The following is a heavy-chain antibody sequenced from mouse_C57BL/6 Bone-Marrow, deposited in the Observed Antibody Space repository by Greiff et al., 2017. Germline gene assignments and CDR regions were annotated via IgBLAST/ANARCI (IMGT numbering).Heavy chain of an antibody. CDR1: GFNIQVYY. J-gene: IGHJ3*01. D-gene: IGHD1-1*01. CDR2: IAPEDGAP. CDR3: ARWSTTGPFAY. V-gene: IGHV14-2*01. Sequence: EVQLPQPGAELVKPGASVQLSCTASGFNIQVYYMHWVKQRTEPGLEWIGRIAPEDGAPKYAPKFQGKATITADKSSDTAYLQLSSLTSEDPAVDYCARWSTTGPFAYWGQGTLVTVSA.